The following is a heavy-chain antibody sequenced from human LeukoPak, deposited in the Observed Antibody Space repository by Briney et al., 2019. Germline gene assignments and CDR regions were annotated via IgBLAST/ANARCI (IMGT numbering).Heavy chain of an antibody. CDR3: ARDLSPSSSSHDADYYYYMDV. CDR1: GFTFSSYA. J-gene: IGHJ6*03. CDR2: ISSNGGST. V-gene: IGHV3-64*01. Sequence: PGGSLRLSCAASGFTFSSYAMHWVRQAPGKGLEYVSAISSNGGSTYYANSVKGRFTISRDNSKNTLYLQMGSLRAEDMAVYYCARDLSPSSSSHDADYYYYMDVWGKGTTVTISS. D-gene: IGHD6-13*01.